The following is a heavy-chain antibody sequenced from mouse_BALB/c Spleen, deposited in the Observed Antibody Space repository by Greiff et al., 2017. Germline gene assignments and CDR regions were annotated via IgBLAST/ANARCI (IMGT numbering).Heavy chain of an antibody. CDR2: IRNKANGYAT. V-gene: IGHV7-3*02. CDR1: GFTFTDYY. Sequence: EVHLVQSGGGLVQPGGSLRLSCATSGFTFTDYYMSWVRQPPGKALEWLGFIRNKANGYATEYSASVKGRFTISRDNSQSILYLQMNTLRAEDSAAYYCAREGNYGDFDDWGAGTTVTVSS. D-gene: IGHD2-1*01. CDR3: AREGNYGDFDD. J-gene: IGHJ1*01.